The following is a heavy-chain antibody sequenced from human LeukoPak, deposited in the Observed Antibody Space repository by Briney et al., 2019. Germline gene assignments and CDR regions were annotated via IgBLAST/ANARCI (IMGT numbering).Heavy chain of an antibody. V-gene: IGHV3-74*01. Sequence: GGSLRLSCAASGFTFDDYAMHWVRQAPGKGLVWVSRINTDGSSTSYADSVKGRFTISRDNSKNTLYLQMNSLRAEDTAVYYCAKNRRAWFGESIDYWGQGTLVTVSS. CDR2: INTDGSST. D-gene: IGHD3-10*01. CDR3: AKNRRAWFGESIDY. J-gene: IGHJ4*02. CDR1: GFTFDDYA.